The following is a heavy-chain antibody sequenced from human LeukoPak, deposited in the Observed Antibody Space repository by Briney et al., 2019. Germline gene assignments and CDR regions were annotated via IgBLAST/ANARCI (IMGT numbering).Heavy chain of an antibody. J-gene: IGHJ6*04. CDR3: ARRGCSSTSCPVGGYYYYGMDV. D-gene: IGHD2-2*01. CDR1: GGSFSGYY. CDR2: INHSGST. V-gene: IGHV4-34*01. Sequence: SETLSLTCAVYGGSFSGYYWSWIRQPPGKGLEWIGEINHSGSTNYNPSLKSRVTISVDTSKNQFSLKLSSVTAADTAVYYCARRGCSSTSCPVGGYYYYGMDVWGRGTTVTVSS.